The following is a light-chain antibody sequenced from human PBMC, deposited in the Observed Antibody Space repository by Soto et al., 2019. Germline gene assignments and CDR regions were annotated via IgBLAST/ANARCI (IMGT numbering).Light chain of an antibody. Sequence: DIQMTQSPSSLSASVGDRVTITCRASQSISSYLNWYQQKPGKAPKLLIYAASSLQSGVPSRFSGRGSRTDYTLTISSLQPEYLATYYCQQSYSTPVTVGRGTKVDIK. J-gene: IGKJ3*01. CDR3: QQSYSTPVT. CDR1: QSISSY. CDR2: AAS. V-gene: IGKV1-39*01.